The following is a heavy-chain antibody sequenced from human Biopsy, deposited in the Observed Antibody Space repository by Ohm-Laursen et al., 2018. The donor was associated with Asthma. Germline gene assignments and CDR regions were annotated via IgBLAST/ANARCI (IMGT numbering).Heavy chain of an antibody. D-gene: IGHD4-17*01. J-gene: IGHJ5*02. Sequence: LSLTCSLSSGSGGYMRSGNYYWGWIRQPPGKGLEWIGSIYYSGSTYYNPSLKSRVSISLDTSKNQFSLSLTSVTAADTAVYYCARTTYGDDGFDPWGQGTLVTVSS. CDR1: SGSGGYMRSGNYY. CDR3: ARTTYGDDGFDP. CDR2: IYYSGST. V-gene: IGHV4-39*07.